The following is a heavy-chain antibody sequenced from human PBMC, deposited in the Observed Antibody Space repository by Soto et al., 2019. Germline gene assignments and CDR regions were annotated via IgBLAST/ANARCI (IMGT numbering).Heavy chain of an antibody. CDR1: GGTFSSYA. D-gene: IGHD3-9*01. J-gene: IGHJ5*02. Sequence: QVQLVQSGAEVKKPGSSVKVSCKASGGTFSSYAISWVRQAPGQGLEWMGGIIPIFGTANYAQKFQGRVTITADESTSTAYMELSSLRSEDTAVYYGARGGPNYDILTGSQHRGWFDPWGQGTLVTVSS. CDR3: ARGGPNYDILTGSQHRGWFDP. CDR2: IIPIFGTA. V-gene: IGHV1-69*01.